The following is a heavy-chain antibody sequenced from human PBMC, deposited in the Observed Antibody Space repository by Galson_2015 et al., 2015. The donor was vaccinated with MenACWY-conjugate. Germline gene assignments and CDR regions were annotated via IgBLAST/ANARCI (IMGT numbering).Heavy chain of an antibody. CDR2: MNPKSGNT. D-gene: IGHD7-27*01. J-gene: IGHJ4*02. CDR1: GYTFTFHD. CDR3: ARLTGGRFDL. V-gene: IGHV1-8*01. Sequence: SVKVSCKAFGYTFTFHDMSWVRQVAGQGLECLGWMNPKSGNTGYAQKFQGRVTMTRNTSITTTYLELSSLNSEDTAVYFCARLTGGRFDLWGQGTLVTVSS.